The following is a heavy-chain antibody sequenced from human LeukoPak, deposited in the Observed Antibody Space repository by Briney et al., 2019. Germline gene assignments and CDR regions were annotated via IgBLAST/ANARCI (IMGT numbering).Heavy chain of an antibody. CDR3: ARVPGVYYDRLTGYGSGWFDP. V-gene: IGHV4-59*08. J-gene: IGHJ5*02. CDR2: IYYSGST. D-gene: IGHD3-9*01. CDR1: GDSITDSISNYY. Sequence: SETLSLTCTVSGDSITDSISNYYWSWIRQPPGKGLEWIGYIYYSGSTNYNPSLKSRVSISVDTSKNQFSLKVRSMTAADTAVYYCARVPGVYYDRLTGYGSGWFDPWGQGTLVTVSS.